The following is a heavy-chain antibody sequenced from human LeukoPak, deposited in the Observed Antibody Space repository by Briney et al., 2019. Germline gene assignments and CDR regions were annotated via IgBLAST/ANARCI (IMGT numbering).Heavy chain of an antibody. CDR1: GFTFSIYV. D-gene: IGHD3-22*01. Sequence: GGSLRLSCAASGFTFSIYVMSWVRQAPGKGLEWVSTLSGRGGNSYYADSVKGRFTISRDNSKNTLYLQMNSLRAEDTAVYYCAKDWHDTSGYYYRTALFDYWGQGTLVTVSS. J-gene: IGHJ4*02. CDR2: LSGRGGNS. CDR3: AKDWHDTSGYYYRTALFDY. V-gene: IGHV3-23*01.